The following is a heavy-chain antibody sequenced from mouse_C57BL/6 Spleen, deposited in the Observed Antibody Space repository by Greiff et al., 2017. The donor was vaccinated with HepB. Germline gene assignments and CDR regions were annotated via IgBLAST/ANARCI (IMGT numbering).Heavy chain of an antibody. Sequence: VQLQQSGAELVMPGASVKLSCKASGYTFTSYWMHWVKQRPGQGLEWIGEIDPSDSYTNYNQKFKGKSTLTVDKSSSTAYMQLSSLTSDDSAVYYCARSGDGDRNWYFDVWGTGTTVTVSS. CDR2: IDPSDSYT. CDR3: ARSGDGDRNWYFDV. J-gene: IGHJ1*03. CDR1: GYTFTSYW. V-gene: IGHV1-69*01. D-gene: IGHD3-3*01.